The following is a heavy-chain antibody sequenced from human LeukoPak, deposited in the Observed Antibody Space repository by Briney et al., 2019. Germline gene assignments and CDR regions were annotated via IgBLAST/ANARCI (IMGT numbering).Heavy chain of an antibody. CDR1: GYTFTGYY. J-gene: IGHJ6*03. CDR2: INPNSGGT. CDR3: ARGIEARPPTYYYYYVDV. V-gene: IGHV1-2*02. Sequence: RASVKVSCKASGYTFTGYYMHWVRQAPGQGLEWMGWINPNSGGTNYAQKFQGRVTMTRDTSISTAYMELSRLRSDDTAVYYCARGIEARPPTYYYYYVDVWGKGTTVTVSS. D-gene: IGHD6-6*01.